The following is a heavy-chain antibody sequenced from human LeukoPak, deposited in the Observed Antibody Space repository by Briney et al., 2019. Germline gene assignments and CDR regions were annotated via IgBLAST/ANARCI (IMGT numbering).Heavy chain of an antibody. D-gene: IGHD1-1*01. Sequence: PRGSLRLSCAASGFTFSSYGMYWVRQAPGKGLEWVSYISFSGSNVHYADSVKGRFTISRDNSKSTLFLQMNGLRPEDTAVYYCAKPTTGSPTAAGLDYWGQGTLVTVSS. V-gene: IGHV3-30*02. CDR1: GFTFSSYG. J-gene: IGHJ4*02. CDR3: AKPTTGSPTAAGLDY. CDR2: ISFSGSNV.